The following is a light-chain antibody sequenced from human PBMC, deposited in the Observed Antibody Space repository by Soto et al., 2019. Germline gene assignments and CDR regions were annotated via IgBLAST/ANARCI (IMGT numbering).Light chain of an antibody. V-gene: IGLV3-21*04. J-gene: IGLJ2*01. CDR3: QVWDTSTFHPI. CDR1: NIGTKS. CDR2: YDS. Sequence: SYELTQSPSVSVAPGRRARIACEGNNIGTKSVHWYQQRPGQAPVVVVYYDSDRPSGIPERFSGSNSGNTATLTISSVEAGDEADYYCQVWDTSTFHPIFGGGTKLTVL.